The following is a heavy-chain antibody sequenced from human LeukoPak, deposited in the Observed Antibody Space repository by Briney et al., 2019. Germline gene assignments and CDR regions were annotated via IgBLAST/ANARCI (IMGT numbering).Heavy chain of an antibody. CDR2: IIPIFGTA. Sequence: AASVTVSCKASGGTFSSYAISWVRQAPGQGLEWMGGIIPIFGTANYAQKFQGRVTITADESTSTAYMELSSLRSEDTAVYYCARARYCSGGSCYELYYYYGMDVWGQGTTVTVSS. CDR3: ARARYCSGGSCYELYYYYGMDV. CDR1: GGTFSSYA. J-gene: IGHJ6*02. V-gene: IGHV1-69*13. D-gene: IGHD2-15*01.